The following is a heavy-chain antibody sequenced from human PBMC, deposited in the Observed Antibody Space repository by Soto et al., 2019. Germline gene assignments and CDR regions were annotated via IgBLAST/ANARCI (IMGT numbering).Heavy chain of an antibody. Sequence: EVQLLESGGGLVQPGGSLRLSCAASGFPFSSCAMTWVRQAPGKGLEWVSAIGGSGTRTYYADSVKGRFTISRNTSKNTLYLKMNSLRADATAVYYCAEWARYCSGADCRAWGQGTLVTVSS. CDR1: GFPFSSCA. J-gene: IGHJ5*02. CDR2: IGGSGTRT. V-gene: IGHV3-23*01. CDR3: AEWARYCSGADCRA. D-gene: IGHD2-15*01.